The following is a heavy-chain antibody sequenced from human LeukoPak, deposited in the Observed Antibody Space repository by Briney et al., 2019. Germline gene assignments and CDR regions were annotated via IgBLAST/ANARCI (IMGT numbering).Heavy chain of an antibody. CDR2: MNPNSGNT. Sequence: GASVKVSCKASGYTFTSYDINWVRQATGQGLEWMGWMNPNSGNTGHAQKFQGRVTMTRNTSISTAYMELSSLRSEDTAVYYCARGNWNYVPAFDIWGQGTMVTVSS. V-gene: IGHV1-8*01. J-gene: IGHJ3*02. CDR3: ARGNWNYVPAFDI. D-gene: IGHD1-7*01. CDR1: GYTFTSYD.